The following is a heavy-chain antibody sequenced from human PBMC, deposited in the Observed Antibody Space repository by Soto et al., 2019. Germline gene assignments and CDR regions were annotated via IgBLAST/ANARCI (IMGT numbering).Heavy chain of an antibody. D-gene: IGHD3-10*01. Sequence: QVQLQESGPGLVKPSETLSLTCTVSGGSVSSGSYYWSWIRQPPGKGLEWIGYIYYSGSTNYNPSLKSRVTISVDTSKNQFSRNLSAVTAADTAVYYCARETLTMVRGVITYGMDVWGQGTTVTVSS. V-gene: IGHV4-61*01. J-gene: IGHJ6*02. CDR3: ARETLTMVRGVITYGMDV. CDR1: GGSVSSGSYY. CDR2: IYYSGST.